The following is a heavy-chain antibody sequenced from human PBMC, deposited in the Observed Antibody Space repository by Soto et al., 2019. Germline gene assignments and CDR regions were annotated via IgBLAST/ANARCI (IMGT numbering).Heavy chain of an antibody. J-gene: IGHJ6*02. CDR2: MDPNSGST. CDR3: ARERDFDFWRKGLDV. D-gene: IGHD3-3*01. Sequence: ASVKVSCKASGYTFTTYDSNWVRQAPGQGLEWLGWMDPNSGSTGYAQNFQGRITMTRNISRNTAHMELSSLQSEDTAVYYCARERDFDFWRKGLDVWGQGTTVTVSS. V-gene: IGHV1-8*01. CDR1: GYTFTTYD.